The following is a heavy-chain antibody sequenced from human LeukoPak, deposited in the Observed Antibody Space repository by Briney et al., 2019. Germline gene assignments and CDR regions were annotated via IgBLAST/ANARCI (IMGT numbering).Heavy chain of an antibody. J-gene: IGHJ6*04. CDR1: GFTFTDLW. Sequence: GGSLRLSCTFSGFTFTDLWMKRVRQAPGKGLEWVASINNDGSGKYSVDSVRDRVTISRDNAKNSLHLQINSLTVEDTAIYYCVRDDGDVWGKGTTVTVSS. CDR2: INNDGSGK. CDR3: VRDDGDV. V-gene: IGHV3-7*03.